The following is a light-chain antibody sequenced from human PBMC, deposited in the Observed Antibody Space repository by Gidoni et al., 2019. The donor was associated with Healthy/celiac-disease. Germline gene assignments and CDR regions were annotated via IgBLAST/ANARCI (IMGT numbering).Light chain of an antibody. V-gene: IGKV1-5*03. Sequence: DIQMTQSPSTLSASVGDRVTITCRASQSISSWLAWYQQKPGKAPKLLIYTASSLESGVPSRFSGSGSGTEFTLTISSLQPDDFATYYCQQYNSYPYTFGQXTKLDIK. CDR1: QSISSW. CDR3: QQYNSYPYT. CDR2: TAS. J-gene: IGKJ2*01.